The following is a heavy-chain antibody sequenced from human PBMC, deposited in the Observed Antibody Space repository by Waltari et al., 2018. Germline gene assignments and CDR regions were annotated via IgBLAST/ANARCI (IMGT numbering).Heavy chain of an antibody. Sequence: QVQLVESGGGVVQPGRSLTLSCVGPAFTFRSYALHWVRQAPGKGLEWVAVISYNARNIYYVDSVKGRFTISRDNSKKTLYLQMNSLRAEDTAVYYCARDYCDRTNCHGMDVWGQGTTVTVSS. D-gene: IGHD3-22*01. CDR2: ISYNARNI. CDR3: ARDYCDRTNCHGMDV. J-gene: IGHJ6*02. CDR1: AFTFRSYA. V-gene: IGHV3-30*04.